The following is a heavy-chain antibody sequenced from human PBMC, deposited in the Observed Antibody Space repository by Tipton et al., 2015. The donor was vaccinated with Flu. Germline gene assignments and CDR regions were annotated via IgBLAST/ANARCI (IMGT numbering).Heavy chain of an antibody. J-gene: IGHJ3*02. V-gene: IGHV4-59*08. D-gene: IGHD7-27*01. Sequence: TLSLTCTVSGDSISRFYWSWIRQPPGKGLEWIGYSGSTNYNPSLKNRVTISLDTSKNQFSLQLKSVTASDTAVYYCARHGKDTGDYLASFDIWGQGTMVTVSS. CDR3: ARHGKDTGDYLASFDI. CDR2: SGST. CDR1: GDSISRFY.